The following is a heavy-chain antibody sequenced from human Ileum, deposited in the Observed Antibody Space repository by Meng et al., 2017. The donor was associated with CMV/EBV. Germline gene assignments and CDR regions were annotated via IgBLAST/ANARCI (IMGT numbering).Heavy chain of an antibody. D-gene: IGHD3-3*01. CDR1: GFTFSGSA. V-gene: IGHV3-73*01. CDR2: IRSKANSYAT. CDR3: TRRTDFWSGTYGMDV. Sequence: GGSMRLSCAAYGFTFSGSAMHWVRHAYGKGLEWVGRIRSKANSYATAYAASGTGRFTISRDDSKNTAYLQMNSLKPEDTAVYYCTRRTDFWSGTYGMDVWGQGTTVTVSS. J-gene: IGHJ6*02.